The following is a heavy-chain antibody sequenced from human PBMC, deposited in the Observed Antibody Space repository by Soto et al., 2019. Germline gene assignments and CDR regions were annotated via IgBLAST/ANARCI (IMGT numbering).Heavy chain of an antibody. D-gene: IGHD2-2*01. V-gene: IGHV1-69*13. CDR1: GGTFSSYA. CDR3: ARGYCSSTSCYPQYYYGMDV. CDR2: IIPIFGTA. Sequence: SVKVSCKASGGTFSSYAISWVRQAPGQGLEWMGGIIPIFGTANYAQKFQGRVTITADESTSTAYMELSSLRSEDTAVYYCARGYCSSTSCYPQYYYGMDVWGQGTTVTVSS. J-gene: IGHJ6*02.